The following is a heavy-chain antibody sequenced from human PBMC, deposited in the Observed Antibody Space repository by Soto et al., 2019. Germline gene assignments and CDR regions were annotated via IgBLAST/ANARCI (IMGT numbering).Heavy chain of an antibody. CDR3: ARDGRWLRLYNRFYP. J-gene: IGHJ5*02. Sequence: QVQLVQSGAEVKKPGSSVKVSCKASGGTFSSYTISWVRQAPGQGLEWMGRIIPILGIANYAQKFQGRVTITAHQSTSTAYMELSSLRSEDTAVYYCARDGRWLRLYNRFYPWGQGPQVTFSS. V-gene: IGHV1-69*08. D-gene: IGHD5-12*01. CDR2: IIPILGIA. CDR1: GGTFSSYT.